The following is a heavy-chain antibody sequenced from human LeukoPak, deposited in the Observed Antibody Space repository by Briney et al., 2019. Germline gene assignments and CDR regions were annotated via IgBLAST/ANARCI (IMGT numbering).Heavy chain of an antibody. V-gene: IGHV1-58*01. D-gene: IGHD1-26*01. CDR2: IVVGSGNT. CDR3: AADFTPLAPYPIVGARVFDY. CDR1: GFTFTSSA. Sequence: AASVKVSCKASGFTFTSSAVQWVRQARGQRLEWIGWIVVGSGNTNYAQKFQERVTITRDMSTSTAYMELSSLRSEDTAVYYCAADFTPLAPYPIVGARVFDYWGQGTLVTVSS. J-gene: IGHJ4*02.